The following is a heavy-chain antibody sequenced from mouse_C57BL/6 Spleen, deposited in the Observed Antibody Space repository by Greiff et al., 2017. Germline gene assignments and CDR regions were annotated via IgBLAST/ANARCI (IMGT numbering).Heavy chain of an antibody. J-gene: IGHJ1*03. CDR1: GYTFTSYW. CDR2: IDPSDSYT. V-gene: IGHV1-69*01. D-gene: IGHD2-4*01. CDR3: ARSGAITRYFDV. Sequence: QVQLQQSGAELVMPGASVKLSCKASGYTFTSYWMHWVKQRPGQGLEWIGEIDPSDSYTNYNQKFKGKSTLTVDKSSSTAYMQLSSLTSEDSAVYYCARSGAITRYFDVWGTGTTVTVSS.